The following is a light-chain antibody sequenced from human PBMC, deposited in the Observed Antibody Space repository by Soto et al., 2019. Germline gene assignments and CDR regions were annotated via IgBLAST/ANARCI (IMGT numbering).Light chain of an antibody. Sequence: SYELTQPPSVSVAPGQTATLTCGGDKIATKGVHWYQQQPGQAPVVVVYDDSDRPSGIPERFSGSGSGNTATLTITRVEAGDEADYYCQVWDRTASVVFGGGTKVTVL. J-gene: IGLJ2*01. CDR1: KIATKG. V-gene: IGLV3-21*02. CDR2: DDS. CDR3: QVWDRTASVV.